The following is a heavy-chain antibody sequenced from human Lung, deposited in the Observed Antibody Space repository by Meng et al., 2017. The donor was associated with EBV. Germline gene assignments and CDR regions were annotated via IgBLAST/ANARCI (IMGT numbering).Heavy chain of an antibody. J-gene: IGHJ4*02. V-gene: IGHV4-4*02. CDR1: GVSISSNIR. D-gene: IGHD1-26*01. CDR3: ARGKQDAWELLAY. CDR2: IDDSGST. Sequence: GQLQGSGPGRWKPSGTLSLTCGVSGVSISSNIRWTWVRQPPGKGLEWIGDIDDSGSTNYNPSLNSRISISLDKSKNHFSLKVNSVTAADTAVYYCARGKQDAWELLAYWGQGALVTVSS.